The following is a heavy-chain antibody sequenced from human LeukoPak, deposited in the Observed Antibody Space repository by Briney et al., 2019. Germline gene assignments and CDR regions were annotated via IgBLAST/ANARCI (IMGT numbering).Heavy chain of an antibody. J-gene: IGHJ4*02. V-gene: IGHV1-8*01. Sequence: ASVKVSCKASGYTFTSYDINWVRQATGQGLEWKGWMNPNSGNTGYAQKFQGRVTMTRNTSISTAYMELSSLRSEDTAVYYCARGRWGCSGGSCYSDYWGQGTLVTVSS. CDR1: GYTFTSYD. CDR3: ARGRWGCSGGSCYSDY. D-gene: IGHD2-15*01. CDR2: MNPNSGNT.